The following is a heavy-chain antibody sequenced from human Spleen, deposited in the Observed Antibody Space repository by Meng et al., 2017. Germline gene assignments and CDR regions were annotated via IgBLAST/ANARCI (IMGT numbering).Heavy chain of an antibody. CDR1: GWYYFHYY. V-gene: IGHV4-34*01. J-gene: IGHJ4*02. D-gene: IGHD4-11*01. CDR2: INHSGST. Sequence: HAQLRHRATGRCNPSASPTLSCFVSGWYYFHYYWSRTLRPPGRGLDWIAEINHSGSTNSNPSLESRATVTVDTSQNNLSLKLSSGTAADSALYYCARGPTTMAHDFDYWGQGTLVTVSS. CDR3: ARGPTTMAHDFDY.